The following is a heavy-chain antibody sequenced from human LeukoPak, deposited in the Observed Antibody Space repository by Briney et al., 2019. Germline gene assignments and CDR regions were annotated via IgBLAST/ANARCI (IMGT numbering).Heavy chain of an antibody. D-gene: IGHD1-14*01. J-gene: IGHJ5*02. CDR1: GGSFSGYY. V-gene: IGHV4-34*01. CDR2: INHSGST. CDR3: TSQTVARWFDP. Sequence: SETLSLTCAVYGGSFSGYYWSWIRQPPGKGLEWIGEINHSGSTNYNPSLKSRVTISVDTSKNQFSLKLSPVTAADTAVYYCTSQTVARWFDPWGQGTLVTVSS.